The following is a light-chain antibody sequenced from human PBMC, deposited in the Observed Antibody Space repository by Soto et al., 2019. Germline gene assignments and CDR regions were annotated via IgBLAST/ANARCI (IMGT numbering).Light chain of an antibody. V-gene: IGLV7-43*01. CDR2: TTN. J-gene: IGLJ3*02. Sequence: QAVVTQEPSLTVSPGGTVTLTCASSTGVVTSGNYPSWFQQRPGQAPRTLIYTTNSKHSWTPARFSGSLLGDKAALTLSGVQPEDEADYYCLLYYGGAQLVFGGGTKLTVL. CDR1: TGVVTSGNY. CDR3: LLYYGGAQLV.